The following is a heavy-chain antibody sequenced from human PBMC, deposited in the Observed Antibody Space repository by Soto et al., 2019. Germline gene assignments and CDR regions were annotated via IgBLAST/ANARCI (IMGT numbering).Heavy chain of an antibody. D-gene: IGHD2-15*01. CDR1: GFTFSDYY. CDR2: ISSSGSTI. V-gene: IGHV3-11*01. J-gene: IGHJ5*02. CDR3: AREVVAATRWFDP. Sequence: GGSLRLSCAASGFTFSDYYMSWIRQAPGKGLEWVSYISSSGSTIYYADSVKGRFTISRDNAKNSLYLQMNSLRAEDTAVYYCAREVVAATRWFDPWGQGTLVTVSS.